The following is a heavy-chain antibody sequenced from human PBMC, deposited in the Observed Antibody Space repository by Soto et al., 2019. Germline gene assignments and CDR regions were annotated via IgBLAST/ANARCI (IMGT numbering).Heavy chain of an antibody. D-gene: IGHD3-10*01. V-gene: IGHV1-46*03. J-gene: IGHJ6*02. Sequence: GASVKVSCKASGYTFTSYYMHWVRQAPGQGLEWMGIINPSGGSTSYAQKFQGRVTMTRDTSTSTVYMELSSLRSEDTAVYYCARGLTMVRGFRPGYYYGMDVWGQGTTVTVSS. CDR3: ARGLTMVRGFRPGYYYGMDV. CDR1: GYTFTSYY. CDR2: INPSGGST.